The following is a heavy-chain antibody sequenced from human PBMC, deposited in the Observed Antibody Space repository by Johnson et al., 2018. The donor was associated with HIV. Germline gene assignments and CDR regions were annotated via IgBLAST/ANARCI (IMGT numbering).Heavy chain of an antibody. Sequence: QVQLVESGGGVVQPGRSLRVSCAVSGFTFSNYAMYWVRQVPGKGLEWVAVISYDGSDKYYADSVKGRFTISRDNSKNTLYLQMNSLRAEDTAVYYCARDQAAAGGEAFDIWGQGTMVTVSS. CDR1: GFTFSNYA. CDR2: ISYDGSDK. D-gene: IGHD6-13*01. J-gene: IGHJ3*02. CDR3: ARDQAAAGGEAFDI. V-gene: IGHV3-30*04.